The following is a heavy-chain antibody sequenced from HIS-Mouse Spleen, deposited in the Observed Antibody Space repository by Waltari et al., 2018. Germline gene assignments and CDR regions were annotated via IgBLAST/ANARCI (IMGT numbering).Heavy chain of an antibody. Sequence: QLQLQESGPGLVKPSETLSLTCTVSGGSISSSSYYWGWIRQPPGKGLEWIGSIYYRGGTDYNPSLKSRVTISVAPSKNQFALKLSSVPAADTAVYYCAREIPYSSSWYDWYFDLWGRGTLVTVSS. CDR3: AREIPYSSSWYDWYFDL. D-gene: IGHD6-13*01. CDR2: IYYRGGT. CDR1: GGSISSSSYY. V-gene: IGHV4-39*07. J-gene: IGHJ2*01.